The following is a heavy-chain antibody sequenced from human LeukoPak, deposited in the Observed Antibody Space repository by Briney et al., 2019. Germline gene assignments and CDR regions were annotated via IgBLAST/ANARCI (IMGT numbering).Heavy chain of an antibody. D-gene: IGHD3-3*01. J-gene: IGHJ4*02. CDR3: ARGEDYDFWSGYYIFHFDY. CDR2: ISSSSSYI. V-gene: IGHV3-21*01. CDR1: GFTFSSYS. Sequence: PGGSLRLSCAASGFTFSSYSMNWVRQAPGKGLEWVSSISSSSSYIYYADSVKGRFTISRDNAKNSLYLQMNSLRAEDTAVYYCARGEDYDFWSGYYIFHFDYWGQGTLVTVSS.